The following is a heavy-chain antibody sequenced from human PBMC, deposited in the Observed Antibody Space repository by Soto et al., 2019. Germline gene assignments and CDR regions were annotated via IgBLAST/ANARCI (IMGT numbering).Heavy chain of an antibody. D-gene: IGHD2-2*02. J-gene: IGHJ6*02. CDR2: IYHSGST. CDR1: GGSISSSNW. CDR3: ARGGVVVPAAIRGVFDYYYGMDV. V-gene: IGHV4-4*02. Sequence: PSETLSLTCAVSGGSISSSNWWSWFRQPPWKGLEWIGEIYHSGSTNYNPSLKSRVTISVDKSKNQFSLKLSSVTAADTAVYYCARGGVVVPAAIRGVFDYYYGMDVWGQGTTVTVSS.